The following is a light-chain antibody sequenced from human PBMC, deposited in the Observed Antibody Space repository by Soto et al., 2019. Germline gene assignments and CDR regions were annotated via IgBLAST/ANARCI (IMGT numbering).Light chain of an antibody. CDR1: QSLLYRSKNKDY. V-gene: IGKV4-1*01. Sequence: DIIMTQSPESLAVSLGERATINCKSSQSLLYRSKNKDYLAWYQQKLGQLPRLLIYWASSRESGVSDRFSSSGSETDFILTDNSMQSEDVAVYYCQQYFNSPWTFRQGTKVEIK. J-gene: IGKJ1*01. CDR2: WAS. CDR3: QQYFNSPWT.